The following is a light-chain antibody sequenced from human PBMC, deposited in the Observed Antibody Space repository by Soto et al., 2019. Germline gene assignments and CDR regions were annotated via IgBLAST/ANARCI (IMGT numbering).Light chain of an antibody. Sequence: QSALTQPASVSGSPGQSITISCTGTSSDVGGYKYVSWYQQHPGKAPKLMIYDVSNRPSGVSSRFSGSKSDNTASLTISGLQAEDEADYYCTSYTSSSTLPVIFGGGTKVTVL. J-gene: IGLJ2*01. CDR3: TSYTSSSTLPVI. CDR2: DVS. CDR1: SSDVGGYKY. V-gene: IGLV2-14*03.